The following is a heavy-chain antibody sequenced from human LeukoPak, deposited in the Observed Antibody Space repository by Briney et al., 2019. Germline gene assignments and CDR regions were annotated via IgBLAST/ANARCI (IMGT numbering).Heavy chain of an antibody. CDR1: GGSFSGYY. V-gene: IGHV4-34*01. J-gene: IGHJ4*02. CDR3: ARDGRFPPEVLPRYFDS. Sequence: SETLSLTCAVYGGSFSGYYWSWIRQPPGKGLEWIGEINHSGSTNYNPSLKSRVTISVDTSKNQFSLKLSSVTAADTAVYYCARDGRFPPEVLPRYFDSWGQGTLVTVSS. D-gene: IGHD1-14*01. CDR2: INHSGST.